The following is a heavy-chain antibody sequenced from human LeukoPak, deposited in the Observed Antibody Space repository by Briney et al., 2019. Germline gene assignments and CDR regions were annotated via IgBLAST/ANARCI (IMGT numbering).Heavy chain of an antibody. CDR2: ISSSSSTI. Sequence: PGGSLRLSCAASGFTFSSYSMNWVRQAPGKGLEWVSYISSSSSTIYYADSVKGRFTISRDNAKNSLYLQMNSLRAEDTAVYYCARDLAAAEGAFDIWGQGTMVTVSS. CDR3: ARDLAAAEGAFDI. D-gene: IGHD6-13*01. CDR1: GFTFSSYS. J-gene: IGHJ3*02. V-gene: IGHV3-48*04.